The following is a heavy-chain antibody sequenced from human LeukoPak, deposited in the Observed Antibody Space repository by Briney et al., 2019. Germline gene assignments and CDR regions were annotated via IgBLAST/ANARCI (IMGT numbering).Heavy chain of an antibody. J-gene: IGHJ4*02. Sequence: SETLSLTCTVSGGSISGSSYYWGWIRQPPGKGLEWIGSIYYTGSTYFNSSLKSRLTISVDTSKNQFSLKLSSVTPADTAVYYCARHPPYYYDSSGNFDYWGQGTLVTVSS. V-gene: IGHV4-39*01. CDR1: GGSISGSSYY. CDR3: ARHPPYYYDSSGNFDY. D-gene: IGHD3-22*01. CDR2: IYYTGST.